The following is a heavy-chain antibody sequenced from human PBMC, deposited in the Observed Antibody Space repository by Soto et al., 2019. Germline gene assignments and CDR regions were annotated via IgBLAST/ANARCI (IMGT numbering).Heavy chain of an antibody. Sequence: QVQLVQSGAEVKKPGSSVKVSCKASGGTFSSYTISWVRQAPGQGLEWMGRIIPILGIANYAQKFQGRVTIXXEXSXXTAYMELSSLRSEDTAVYYCARVNLGIGDYYGMDVWGQGTTVTVSS. CDR3: ARVNLGIGDYYGMDV. CDR2: IIPILGIA. J-gene: IGHJ6*02. V-gene: IGHV1-69*02. D-gene: IGHD7-27*01. CDR1: GGTFSSYT.